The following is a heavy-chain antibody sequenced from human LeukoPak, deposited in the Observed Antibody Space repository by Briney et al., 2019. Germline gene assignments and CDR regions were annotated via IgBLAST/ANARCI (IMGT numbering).Heavy chain of an antibody. V-gene: IGHV4-39*07. D-gene: IGHD1-1*01. J-gene: IGHJ6*02. CDR2: IYYSGST. CDR3: ARDAGHQLSRRNYYAMDV. CDR1: GGSISSSSYY. Sequence: SETLSLTCTVSGGSISSSSYYWGWIRQPPGKGLEWIGSIYYSGSTYYNPSLKSRVTISVDTSKNQFSLKLSSVTAADTAVYYCARDAGHQLSRRNYYAMDVWGRGTTVTVSS.